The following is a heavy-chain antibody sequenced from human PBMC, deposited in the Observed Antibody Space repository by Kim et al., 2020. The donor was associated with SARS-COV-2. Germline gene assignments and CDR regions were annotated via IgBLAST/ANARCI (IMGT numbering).Heavy chain of an antibody. CDR3: ARELADCSGGSCYSLYGMDV. V-gene: IGHV3-30-3*01. CDR2: ISYDGSNK. CDR1: GFTFSSYA. Sequence: GGSLRLSCAASGFTFSSYAMHWVRQAPGKGLEWVAVISYDGSNKYYADSVKGRFTISRDNSKNTLYLQMNSLRAEDTAVYYCARELADCSGGSCYSLYGMDVWGQGTTVTVSS. D-gene: IGHD2-15*01. J-gene: IGHJ6*02.